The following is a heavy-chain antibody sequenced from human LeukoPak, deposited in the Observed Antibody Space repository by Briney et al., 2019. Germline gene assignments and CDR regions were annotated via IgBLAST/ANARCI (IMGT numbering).Heavy chain of an antibody. CDR3: ARRVEGTKDY. CDR1: GFTFSKSF. J-gene: IGHJ4*02. Sequence: PVWSLRLSCAPSGFTFSKSFVIWVRQPPGKGLEWVSAISDSCERTDYEDSVKGRFTISRDNSKNTLYLQMNSLRAEDTAVYYCARRVEGTKDYWGQGTQVTVSS. V-gene: IGHV3-23*01. D-gene: IGHD2-8*01. CDR2: ISDSCERT.